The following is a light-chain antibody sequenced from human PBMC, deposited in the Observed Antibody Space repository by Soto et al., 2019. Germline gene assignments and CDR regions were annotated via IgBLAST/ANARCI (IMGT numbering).Light chain of an antibody. J-gene: IGKJ1*01. CDR1: QSISSW. CDR3: QQYSTYWT. Sequence: DIQMTQSPSTLSASVGDRVTITCRASQSISSWLAWYQQKPGKAPKLLIYKASNLESGVPSRFSGSGSGTEFTLTISSLQPDDFATYYCQQYSTYWTFRQGTKVDIK. V-gene: IGKV1-5*03. CDR2: KAS.